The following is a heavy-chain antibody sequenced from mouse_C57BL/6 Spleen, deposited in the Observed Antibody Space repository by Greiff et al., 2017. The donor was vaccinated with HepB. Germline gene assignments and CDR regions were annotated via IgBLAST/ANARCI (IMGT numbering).Heavy chain of an antibody. Sequence: DVKLVESEGGLVQPGSSMKLSCTASGFTFSDYYMAWVRQVPEKGLEWVANINYDGSSTYYLDSLKSRFIISRDNAKNILYLQMSSLKSEDTATFYCAREGYGYDGPPWYFDVWGTGTTVTVSS. V-gene: IGHV5-16*01. D-gene: IGHD2-2*01. CDR1: GFTFSDYY. CDR2: INYDGSST. CDR3: AREGYGYDGPPWYFDV. J-gene: IGHJ1*03.